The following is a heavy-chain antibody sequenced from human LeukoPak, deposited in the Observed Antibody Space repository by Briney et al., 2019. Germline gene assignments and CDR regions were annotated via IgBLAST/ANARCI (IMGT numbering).Heavy chain of an antibody. CDR2: INHNGNVN. V-gene: IGHV3-7*03. Sequence: GGSLRLSCAASGFTFSRYWMNWARQAPGKGLEWVASINHNGNVNYYVDSVKGRFTISRDNAKNSLYLQMSNLRAEDTAVYFCARGGGLDVWGQGATVTVSS. CDR1: GFTFSRYW. D-gene: IGHD3-16*01. J-gene: IGHJ6*02. CDR3: ARGGGLDV.